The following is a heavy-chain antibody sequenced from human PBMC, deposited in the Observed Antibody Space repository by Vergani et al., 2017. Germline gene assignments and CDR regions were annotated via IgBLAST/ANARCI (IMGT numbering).Heavy chain of an antibody. Sequence: EVQLVESGGGLVQPGRSLRLSCTASGFTFGDYAMRWVRQAPGKGLEWVGFIRSKAYGGTTEYAASVKGRFTISRDDSKSIAYLQMNSLKTEDTAVYYCTRERGYEAYCGGDCYLDYWGQGTLVTVSS. V-gene: IGHV3-49*04. CDR2: IRSKAYGGTT. CDR3: TRERGYEAYCGGDCYLDY. CDR1: GFTFGDYA. D-gene: IGHD2-21*02. J-gene: IGHJ4*02.